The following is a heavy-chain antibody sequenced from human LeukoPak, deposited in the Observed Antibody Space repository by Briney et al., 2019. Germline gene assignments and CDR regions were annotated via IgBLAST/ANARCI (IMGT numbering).Heavy chain of an antibody. V-gene: IGHV1-69*05. Sequence: SVKVSCKASGGTFSSYAISWVRQAPGQGLEWMGRITPIFGTANYAQKFQGRVTITMDESTSTAYMELSSLRSEDTAVYYCARTPYSSSWYSLNYFDYWGQGTLVTVSS. D-gene: IGHD6-13*01. CDR1: GGTFSSYA. J-gene: IGHJ4*02. CDR2: ITPIFGTA. CDR3: ARTPYSSSWYSLNYFDY.